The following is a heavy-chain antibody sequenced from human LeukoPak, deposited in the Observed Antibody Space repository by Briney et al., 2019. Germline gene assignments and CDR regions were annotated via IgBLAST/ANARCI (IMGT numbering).Heavy chain of an antibody. D-gene: IGHD6-19*01. CDR3: ARDPRISSGWQFDY. J-gene: IGHJ4*02. V-gene: IGHV6-1*01. Sequence: SRTLTLTCAISGDSVSSKSATWNWLRQSPSRGLEWLGKTYYRSRWYNDSALSVKSRITINPDTSKNQFSLHLNSVTPEDTAVYYCARDPRISSGWQFDYWGQGTLVTVSS. CDR2: TYYRSRWYN. CDR1: GDSVSSKSAT.